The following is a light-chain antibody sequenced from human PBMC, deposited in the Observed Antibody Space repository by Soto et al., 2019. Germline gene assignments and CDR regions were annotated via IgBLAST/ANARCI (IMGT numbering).Light chain of an antibody. CDR1: QGISSY. CDR2: AAS. CDR3: QQLNSYPRT. Sequence: IQLTQSPSSLSASVGDRVSITCRASQGISSYLAWYQQKPGKAPKLPIYAASTLQSGVPSRFSGSGSGTDFTLTISSLQPEDFATYYCQQLNSYPRTFGQGTKVDI. J-gene: IGKJ1*01. V-gene: IGKV1-9*01.